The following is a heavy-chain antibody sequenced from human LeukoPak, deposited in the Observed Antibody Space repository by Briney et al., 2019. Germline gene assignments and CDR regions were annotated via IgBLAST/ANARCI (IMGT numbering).Heavy chain of an antibody. V-gene: IGHV4-4*07. CDR2: IYTSGST. D-gene: IGHD2-2*01. J-gene: IGHJ4*02. Sequence: SETLSLTCTVSGGSISSYYWSWIRQPAGKGLEWIGRIYTSGSTNYNPSLKSRVTMSVDTSKNQFSLKLSSVTAADTAVYYCARESRGYCSSTSCYPIDYWGQGTLVTVSS. CDR3: ARESRGYCSSTSCYPIDY. CDR1: GGSISSYY.